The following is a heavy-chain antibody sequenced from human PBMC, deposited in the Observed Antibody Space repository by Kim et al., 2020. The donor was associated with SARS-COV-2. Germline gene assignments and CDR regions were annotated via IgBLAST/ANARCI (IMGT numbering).Heavy chain of an antibody. Sequence: QKFQGRVTMTRDTSISTAYMELSRLRADDTAVYYCARDGLGMRRNREFDYWGQGTLVTVSS. V-gene: IGHV1-2*02. D-gene: IGHD3-16*01. CDR3: ARDGLGMRRNREFDY. J-gene: IGHJ4*02.